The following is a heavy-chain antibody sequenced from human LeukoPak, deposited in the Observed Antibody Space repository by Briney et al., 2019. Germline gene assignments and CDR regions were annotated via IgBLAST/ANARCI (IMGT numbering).Heavy chain of an antibody. CDR2: INHSGST. V-gene: IGHV4-34*01. CDR1: GGSFSGYY. J-gene: IGHJ4*02. CDR3: ARDSSGYAWDY. D-gene: IGHD3-22*01. Sequence: SETLSLTCAVYGGSFSGYYWSWIRQPPGKGLEWIGEINHSGSTNYNPSLKSRVTISVDTSKNQFSLKLSSVTAADTAVYYCARDSSGYAWDYWGQGTLVTVSS.